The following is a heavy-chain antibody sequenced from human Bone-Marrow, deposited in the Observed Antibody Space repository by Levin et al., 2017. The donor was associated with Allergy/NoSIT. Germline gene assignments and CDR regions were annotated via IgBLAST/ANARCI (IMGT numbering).Heavy chain of an antibody. J-gene: IGHJ6*03. V-gene: IGHV3-48*03. CDR1: GFSISSYE. CDR2: IGTSGSAT. D-gene: IGHD4-11*01. Sequence: HAGGSLRLSCVASGFSISSYEMNWVRQAPGKGVEWVSYIGTSGSATYYADSVKGRFTISRDNAKNSLYLQLSSLTAEDTALYYCARVGVSAASASNMDVWGRGTTVTVSS. CDR3: ARVGVSAASASNMDV.